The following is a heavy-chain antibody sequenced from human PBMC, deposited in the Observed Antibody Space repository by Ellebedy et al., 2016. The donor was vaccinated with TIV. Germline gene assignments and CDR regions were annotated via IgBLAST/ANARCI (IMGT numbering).Heavy chain of an antibody. D-gene: IGHD3-10*01. CDR2: INHSGST. CDR1: GGSFNGYF. J-gene: IGHJ4*02. Sequence: MPGGSLRLSCAVYGGSFNGYFWSWIRQPPGKGLEWIGEINHSGSTNYNSSLKSRVTISVDTSKNQFSLKLTSVTAADTAVYYCARGWGSGSPSYWGQGALVTVSS. CDR3: ARGWGSGSPSY. V-gene: IGHV4-34*01.